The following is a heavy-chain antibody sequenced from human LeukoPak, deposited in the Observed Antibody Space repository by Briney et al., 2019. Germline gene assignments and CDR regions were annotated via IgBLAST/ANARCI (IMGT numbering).Heavy chain of an antibody. CDR2: IYTSGST. Sequence: SETLSLTCTVSGDSISSFYWSWTRQPAGKGLEWIGRIYTSGSTNYNPSLKSRVTMSVDTSKNQFSLKLSSVTAADTAVYYCARDVVAAPGTWDYWGQGTLVTVSS. CDR3: ARDVVAAPGTWDY. V-gene: IGHV4-4*07. D-gene: IGHD6-13*01. CDR1: GDSISSFY. J-gene: IGHJ4*02.